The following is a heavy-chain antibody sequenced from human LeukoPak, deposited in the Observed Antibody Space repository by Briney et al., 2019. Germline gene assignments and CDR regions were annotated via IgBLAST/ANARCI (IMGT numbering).Heavy chain of an antibody. CDR1: GGSFSGYY. V-gene: IGHV4-34*01. CDR3: ARGRRNHYYDSSGYHY. CDR2: TNHSGST. Sequence: PSETLSLTCAVYGGSFSGYYWSWIRQPPGKGLEWIGETNHSGSTNYNPSLKSRVTISVDTSKNQFSLKLSSVTAADTAVYYCARGRRNHYYDSSGYHYWGQGTLVTVSS. J-gene: IGHJ4*02. D-gene: IGHD3-22*01.